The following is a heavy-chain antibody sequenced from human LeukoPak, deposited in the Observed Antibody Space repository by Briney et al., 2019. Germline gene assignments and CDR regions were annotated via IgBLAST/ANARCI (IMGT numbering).Heavy chain of an antibody. CDR3: AKDPRTGYSSSWLYYFDY. CDR1: GFTFSSYG. CDR2: IRYDGSNK. D-gene: IGHD6-13*01. V-gene: IGHV3-30*02. J-gene: IGHJ4*02. Sequence: PGGSLRLSCAASGFTFSSYGMRWVRQAPGKGVEWVAFIRYDGSNKYYADSVKGRFTISRDNSKNTLYLQMNSLRAEDTAVYYCAKDPRTGYSSSWLYYFDYWGQGTLVTVSS.